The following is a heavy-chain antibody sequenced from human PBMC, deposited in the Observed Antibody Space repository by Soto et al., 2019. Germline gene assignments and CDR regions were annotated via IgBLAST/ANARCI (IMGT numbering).Heavy chain of an antibody. CDR2: INAGNGNT. CDR1: GYTFSNYA. D-gene: IGHD4-17*01. J-gene: IGHJ4*02. Sequence: QVQLVQSGAEVKKPGASVKVSCKASGYTFSNYAMHWVRQAPGQRLEWMGWINAGNGNTKYSQKFQARVTITRDTSASTAYMELSSLRSEDTAVYYCAIDYGDYLPEYYFDYWGQGTLVTVSS. CDR3: AIDYGDYLPEYYFDY. V-gene: IGHV1-3*01.